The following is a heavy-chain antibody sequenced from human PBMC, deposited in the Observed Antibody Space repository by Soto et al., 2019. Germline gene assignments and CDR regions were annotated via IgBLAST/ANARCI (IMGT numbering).Heavy chain of an antibody. CDR3: ARDFWDTAMAPYYYYYGMDV. CDR2: INPSGGST. Sequence: ASVKVSCKASGYTFTSYYMHWVRQAPGRGLEWMGIINPSGGSTSYAQKLQGRVTMTRDTSTSTVYMELSSLRSEDTAVYYCARDFWDTAMAPYYYYYGMDVWGQGTTVTVSS. CDR1: GYTFTSYY. V-gene: IGHV1-46*01. J-gene: IGHJ6*02. D-gene: IGHD5-18*01.